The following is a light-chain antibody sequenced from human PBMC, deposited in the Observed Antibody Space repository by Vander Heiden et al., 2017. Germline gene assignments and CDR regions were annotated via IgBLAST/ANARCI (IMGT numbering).Light chain of an antibody. CDR3: LQHNLYPLT. V-gene: IGKV1-17*01. J-gene: IGKJ1*01. CDR1: QDIRND. CDR2: SAS. Sequence: IEMTQSPSALSATDGDRVTITCRASQDIRNDLGWYQQKTGKAPKRLIYSASNLQSGVPSRFSGSGSGTEFTLTISSLQPEDCATYYCLQHNLYPLTFGQGTKVEIK.